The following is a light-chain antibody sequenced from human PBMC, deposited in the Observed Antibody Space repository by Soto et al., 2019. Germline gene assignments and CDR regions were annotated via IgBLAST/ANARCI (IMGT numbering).Light chain of an antibody. Sequence: ENVLTQSPGTLSLSPGERATLSCRASQSVSRNYLAWYQQKPGQAPRLLIYGASSRATGIPDRFSGSGSGTDFTLTISSLEPEDFAVYYCQQYGGAPYAFGQGTKLEVK. CDR2: GAS. V-gene: IGKV3-20*01. CDR3: QQYGGAPYA. CDR1: QSVSRNY. J-gene: IGKJ2*01.